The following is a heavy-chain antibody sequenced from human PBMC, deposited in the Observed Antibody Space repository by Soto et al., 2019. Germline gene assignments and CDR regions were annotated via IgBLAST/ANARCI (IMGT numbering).Heavy chain of an antibody. V-gene: IGHV3-48*01. CDR1: GFTFSSYS. D-gene: IGHD6-19*01. CDR2: ISSSSSTI. Sequence: EVQLVESGGGLVQPGGSLRLSCAASGFTFSSYSMNWVRQAPGKGLEWVSYISSSSSTIYYADSVKGRFTISRDNAKNSLYLQMNRLRAEDTAVYYCASTLGHSSGWYELNWFDPWGQGTLVTVSS. CDR3: ASTLGHSSGWYELNWFDP. J-gene: IGHJ5*02.